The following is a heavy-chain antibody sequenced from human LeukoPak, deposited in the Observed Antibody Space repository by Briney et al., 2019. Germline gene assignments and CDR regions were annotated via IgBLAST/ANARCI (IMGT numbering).Heavy chain of an antibody. CDR1: GYPFTTYG. CDR3: ARDVPDFWSGFDY. D-gene: IGHD3-3*01. Sequence: ASVKVSCKASGYPFTTYGLSWVRQAPGQGLEWMGQISGNDGDTNYAQKFQGRVTMTTDAATSTAYMELTSLRSDDTAVYYCARDVPDFWSGFDYWGQGTLVTVSP. J-gene: IGHJ4*02. CDR2: ISGNDGDT. V-gene: IGHV1-18*01.